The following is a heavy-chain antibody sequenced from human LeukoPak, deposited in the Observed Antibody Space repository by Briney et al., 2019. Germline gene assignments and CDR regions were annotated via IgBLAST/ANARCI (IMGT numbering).Heavy chain of an antibody. CDR3: ARVKGVFAPFDS. D-gene: IGHD2-8*01. V-gene: IGHV3-48*02. Sequence: GGSLRLSCAPSGFTFSSYTMNWVRQAPGKGREWVSSIGSSSSAIYYADSVKGRFTISRDNAKNSLYLQMNSLRDEDTAVYYCARVKGVFAPFDSWGQGTLVTVSS. CDR2: IGSSSSAI. J-gene: IGHJ4*02. CDR1: GFTFSSYT.